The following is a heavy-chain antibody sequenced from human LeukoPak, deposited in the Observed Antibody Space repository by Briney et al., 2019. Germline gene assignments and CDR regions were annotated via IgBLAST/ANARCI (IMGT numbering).Heavy chain of an antibody. V-gene: IGHV3-66*04. CDR2: IYNTGST. CDR3: ARRAGAYSHPYDY. CDR1: GFTVSSNY. D-gene: IGHD4/OR15-4a*01. J-gene: IGHJ4*02. Sequence: GGSLRLSCAASGFTVSSNYMSWVRQAPGKGLEWVSVIYNTGSTYYADSVKGRFTISRDNSKNTLYLQMNSLRAEDTAVYYCARRAGAYSHPYDYWGQGTLVTVSS.